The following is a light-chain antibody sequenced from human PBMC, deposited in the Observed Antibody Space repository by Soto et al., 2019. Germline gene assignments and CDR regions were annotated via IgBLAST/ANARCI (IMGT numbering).Light chain of an antibody. J-gene: IGKJ4*01. Sequence: DIQMTQSPSSLSASVGARVTITCQASQDITNYLNWYQQKPGKAPKLLICDASNLETGVPSRFSGSGSETYFTFTISSLQPEDIATYYCQQSNGLPTFGGGTKVEIK. V-gene: IGKV1-33*01. CDR1: QDITNY. CDR3: QQSNGLPT. CDR2: DAS.